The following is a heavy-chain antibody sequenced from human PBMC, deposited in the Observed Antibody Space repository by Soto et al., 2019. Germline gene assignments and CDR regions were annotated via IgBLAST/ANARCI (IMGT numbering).Heavy chain of an antibody. CDR2: IDNAGTDS. Sequence: EVQLVESGGGLVQPGGPLRLSCAASGFTLSGRSMHWVRQAPGKGLVWVSGIDNAGTDSTYADSVKGRFTSSRDNAQNMLYLQMISLRVEYTAVYFCARGLFGPDVWGKGTTVTVSS. J-gene: IGHJ6*04. CDR3: ARGLFGPDV. D-gene: IGHD3-10*02. V-gene: IGHV3-74*01. CDR1: GFTLSGRS.